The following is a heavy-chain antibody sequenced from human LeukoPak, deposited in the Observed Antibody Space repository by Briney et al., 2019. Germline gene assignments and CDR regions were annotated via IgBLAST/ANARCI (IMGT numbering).Heavy chain of an antibody. J-gene: IGHJ4*02. CDR1: GGSISSYY. V-gene: IGHV4-4*09. D-gene: IGHD4-17*01. Sequence: PSETLSLTCTVSGGSISSYYWSWIRQPPGEGLEWIGYIYTSGSTNYNPSLKSRVTMSVDTSKNQFSLKLSSVTAADTAVYYCARHGYGDPGFDFDYWGQGTLVTVSS. CDR2: IYTSGST. CDR3: ARHGYGDPGFDFDY.